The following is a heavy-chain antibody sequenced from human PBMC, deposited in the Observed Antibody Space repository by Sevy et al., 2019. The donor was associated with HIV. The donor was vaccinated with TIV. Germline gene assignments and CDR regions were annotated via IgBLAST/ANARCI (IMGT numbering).Heavy chain of an antibody. CDR3: ARRNDFDI. CDR1: GGSINSDH. V-gene: IGHV4-59*08. CDR2: VYYTGGT. Sequence: SETLSLTCTVSGGSINSDHWNWIRQPPEKGLDWIGYVYYTGGTNYNPSLKNRVTISVDRTKNQFSLKLTSATAAETAVYYCARRNDFDIWGQGTMVTVSS. J-gene: IGHJ3*02.